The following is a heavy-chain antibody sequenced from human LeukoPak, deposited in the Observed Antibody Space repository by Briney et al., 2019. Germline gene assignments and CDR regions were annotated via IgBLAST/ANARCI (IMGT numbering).Heavy chain of an antibody. CDR3: ARARIQLLLWYFDL. V-gene: IGHV3-7*01. CDR1: GFTFSNYW. D-gene: IGHD5-18*01. J-gene: IGHJ2*01. Sequence: GGSLRLSCAASGFTFSNYWMNWVRQAPGKGLEWVASVKQDVNVKYYADSAKGRFTISRDNAKNSLYLQMNSLRAEDTAVYYCARARIQLLLWYFDLWGRGTLVTVSS. CDR2: VKQDVNVK.